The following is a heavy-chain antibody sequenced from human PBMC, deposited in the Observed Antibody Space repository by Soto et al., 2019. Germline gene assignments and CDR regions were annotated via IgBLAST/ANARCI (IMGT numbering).Heavy chain of an antibody. CDR1: GYSFTKYW. Sequence: PGESLKISCKGSGYSFTKYWIGWVRQMPGKGLEWMGIIYPGDSHAIYSPSFQGHVTMSADKSISTAYLQWSSLKASDTAMYYCAKPYSGGPDDPFDVWGQGTMVTVSS. D-gene: IGHD1-26*01. J-gene: IGHJ3*01. CDR2: IYPGDSHA. V-gene: IGHV5-51*01. CDR3: AKPYSGGPDDPFDV.